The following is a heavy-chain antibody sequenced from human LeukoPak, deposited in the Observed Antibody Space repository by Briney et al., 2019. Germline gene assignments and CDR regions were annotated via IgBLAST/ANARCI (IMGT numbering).Heavy chain of an antibody. J-gene: IGHJ6*03. CDR1: GFTFSSYG. Sequence: GGSLRLSCAASGFTFSSYGMSWVRQAPGKGLEWVSAISGSGGSTYYADSVKGRFTISRDNSKNTPYLQMNSLRAEDTAVYYCAKGLDYYYYYMDVWGKGTTVTISS. V-gene: IGHV3-23*01. CDR3: AKGLDYYYYYMDV. D-gene: IGHD5/OR15-5a*01. CDR2: ISGSGGST.